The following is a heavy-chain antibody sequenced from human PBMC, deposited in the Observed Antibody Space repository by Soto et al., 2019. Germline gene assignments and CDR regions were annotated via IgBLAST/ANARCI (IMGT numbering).Heavy chain of an antibody. CDR2: IVVGSGNT. Sequence: SVKVSCKASGFTFTSSSVQWVRQARGQRLDWIGWIVVGSGNTNYAQKFQERATITRDMSTSTAYMELSSLRSEDTAVYYCAAALLGYCTNGVCPETFDIWGQGTMVTVSS. V-gene: IGHV1-58*01. CDR3: AAALLGYCTNGVCPETFDI. J-gene: IGHJ3*02. D-gene: IGHD2-8*01. CDR1: GFTFTSSS.